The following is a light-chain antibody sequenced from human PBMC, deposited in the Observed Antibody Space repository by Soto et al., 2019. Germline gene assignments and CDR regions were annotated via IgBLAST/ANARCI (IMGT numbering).Light chain of an antibody. CDR1: SGHSTYI. CDR3: ETWYSNTHKV. J-gene: IGLJ3*02. V-gene: IGLV4-60*02. CDR2: LDRSGSY. Sequence: QLVLTQSSSASASLGSSVKLTCILSSGHSTYIIAWHQQQPGKAPRFLMTLDRSGSYNRGSGVPDRFSGSSSGADRYLTISSLQVEDEGDYYCETWYSNTHKVFGGGTKLTVL.